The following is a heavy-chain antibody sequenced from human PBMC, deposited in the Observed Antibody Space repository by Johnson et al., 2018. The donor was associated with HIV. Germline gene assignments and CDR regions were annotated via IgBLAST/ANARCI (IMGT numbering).Heavy chain of an antibody. V-gene: IGHV3-74*02. CDR1: GFTFNTYW. J-gene: IGHJ3*02. D-gene: IGHD1-26*01. CDR3: VKDGAHSGSHHDAFDI. Sequence: VQLVESGGGLVQPGGSQRLSCAVSGFTFNTYWMHWVRQAPGKGLVWVARINSDGGSTSYVDSVKGRFTISRDNAKNSLYLQMNSLTAEDTGLYYCVKDGAHSGSHHDAFDIWGQGTMVTVSS. CDR2: INSDGGST.